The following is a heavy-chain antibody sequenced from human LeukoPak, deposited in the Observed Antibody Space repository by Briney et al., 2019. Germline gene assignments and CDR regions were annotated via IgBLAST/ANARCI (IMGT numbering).Heavy chain of an antibody. Sequence: GGSLRLSRAASGFTFDDYAMHWVRQAPGKGLEWVSGISWNSGSIGYADSVKGRFTISRDNAKNSLYLQMNSLRAEDTAVYYCAKDRGYSYDYWGQGTLVTVSS. CDR3: AKDRGYSYDY. J-gene: IGHJ4*02. CDR2: ISWNSGSI. D-gene: IGHD5-18*01. V-gene: IGHV3-9*01. CDR1: GFTFDDYA.